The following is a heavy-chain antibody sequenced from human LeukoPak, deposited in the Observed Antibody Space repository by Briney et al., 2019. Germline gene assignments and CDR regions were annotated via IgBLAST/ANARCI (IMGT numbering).Heavy chain of an antibody. J-gene: IGHJ4*02. Sequence: PSETLSLTCTVSGGSISSSSYYWSWIRQHPGKGLEWIGSIYYSGSTYYNPSLKSRVTTSVDPSKNQFSLELSSVTAADAAVYYCARHVGNYYDSSGCFDYWGQGTLVTVSS. V-gene: IGHV4-39*01. D-gene: IGHD3-22*01. CDR2: IYYSGST. CDR1: GGSISSSSYY. CDR3: ARHVGNYYDSSGCFDY.